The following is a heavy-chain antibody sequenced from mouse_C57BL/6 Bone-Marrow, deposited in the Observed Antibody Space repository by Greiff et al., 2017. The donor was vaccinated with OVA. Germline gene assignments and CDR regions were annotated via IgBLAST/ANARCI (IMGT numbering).Heavy chain of an antibody. Sequence: EVMLVESGGGLVQPGGSLKVSCAASGFTFSDYYMYWVRQTPEKRLEWVAYISNGGGSTYYPDTVKGRFTISRDNAKNTLYLHMSRLKSEDTAMYYCARHAYYDSWYFDVWGTGTTVTVSS. CDR2: ISNGGGST. D-gene: IGHD2-4*01. CDR1: GFTFSDYY. V-gene: IGHV5-12*01. CDR3: ARHAYYDSWYFDV. J-gene: IGHJ1*03.